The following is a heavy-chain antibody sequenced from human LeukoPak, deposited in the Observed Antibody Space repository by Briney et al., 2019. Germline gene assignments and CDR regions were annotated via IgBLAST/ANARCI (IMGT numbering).Heavy chain of an antibody. J-gene: IGHJ5*02. V-gene: IGHV4-34*01. CDR2: INHSGST. CDR3: ARGGRRSVITVVVVAAKHWFDP. Sequence: PGGSLRLSCAASAFTFSTSEMNWVRQPPGKGLEWIGEINHSGSTNYNPSLKSRVTISVDTSKNQFSLKLSSVTAADTAVYYCARGGRRSVITVVVVAAKHWFDPWGQGTLVTVSS. D-gene: IGHD2-15*01. CDR1: AFTFSTSE.